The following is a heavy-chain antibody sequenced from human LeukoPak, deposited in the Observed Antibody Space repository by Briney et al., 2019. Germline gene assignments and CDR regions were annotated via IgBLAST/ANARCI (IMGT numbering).Heavy chain of an antibody. J-gene: IGHJ3*01. Sequence: SETLSLTCTVSGGAISSTNYYWGWIRQAPGKGLEWIGNIYYSGDTFYNSSLKSRVTISVDTSENQFSLKMTSVTAADTAVYYCARYSESHYAFDLWGQGTMVTVS. CDR3: ARYSESHYAFDL. D-gene: IGHD1-26*01. V-gene: IGHV4-39*01. CDR1: GGAISSTNYY. CDR2: IYYSGDT.